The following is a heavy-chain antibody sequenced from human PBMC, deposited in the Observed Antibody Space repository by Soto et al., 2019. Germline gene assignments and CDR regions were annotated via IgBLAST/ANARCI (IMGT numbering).Heavy chain of an antibody. Sequence: VQLVESGGGVVQPGRSLRLSCAASGFTFSDYAMHWVRQAPGKGLEWVAVVSHDGRNTHYADSVKGRFTISRDSSKNTVPLEMTSLGAEDTAVYYCAKGGRQWLVTSDFNYWGQGALVTVSS. CDR3: AKGGRQWLVTSDFNY. J-gene: IGHJ4*02. CDR2: VSHDGRNT. V-gene: IGHV3-30*18. CDR1: GFTFSDYA. D-gene: IGHD6-19*01.